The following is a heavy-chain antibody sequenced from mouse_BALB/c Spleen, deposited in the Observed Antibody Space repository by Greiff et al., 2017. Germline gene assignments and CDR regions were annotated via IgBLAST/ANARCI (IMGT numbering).Heavy chain of an antibody. V-gene: IGHV5-17*02. CDR3: ARYGNYLFAY. D-gene: IGHD2-1*01. J-gene: IGHJ3*01. CDR2: ISSGSSTI. CDR1: GFTFSSFG. Sequence: DVMLVESGGGLVQPGGSRKLSCAASGFTFSSFGMHWVRQAPEKGLEWVAYISSGSSTIYYADTVKGRFTISRDNPKNTLFLQMTSLRSEDTAMYYCARYGNYLFAYWGQGTLVTVSA.